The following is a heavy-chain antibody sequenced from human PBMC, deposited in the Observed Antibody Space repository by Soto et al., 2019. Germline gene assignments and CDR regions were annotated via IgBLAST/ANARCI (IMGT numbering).Heavy chain of an antibody. CDR1: GFTFSSYA. CDR2: ISYDGSNK. CDR3: ARENPGYSYGGGWDY. J-gene: IGHJ4*02. D-gene: IGHD5-18*01. V-gene: IGHV3-30-3*01. Sequence: QVQLVESGGGVVQPGRSLRLSCAASGFTFSSYAMHWVRQAPGKGLEWVAVISYDGSNKYYADSVKGRFTISRDNSKNTMYRKMNSLRAEDTAVYYCARENPGYSYGGGWDYWGQGTLVTVSS.